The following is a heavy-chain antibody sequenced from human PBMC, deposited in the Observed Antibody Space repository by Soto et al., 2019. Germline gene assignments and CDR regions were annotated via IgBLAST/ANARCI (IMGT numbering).Heavy chain of an antibody. V-gene: IGHV4-31*03. Sequence: SETLSLTCTVSGGSISSVGYYLSWIRQHPGKGLEWIGYIYYSGSTYYNPSLKSRVTISVDTSKNQFSLKLSSVTAADTAVYYCARVFGFGGMDVWGQGTTVTVSS. J-gene: IGHJ6*02. CDR1: GGSISSVGYY. CDR3: ARVFGFGGMDV. CDR2: IYYSGST. D-gene: IGHD3-10*01.